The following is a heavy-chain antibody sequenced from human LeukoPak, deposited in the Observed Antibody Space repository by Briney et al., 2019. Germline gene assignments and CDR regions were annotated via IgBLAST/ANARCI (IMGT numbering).Heavy chain of an antibody. CDR3: ARAIVRAYAGYFDY. Sequence: PSQTLSRNCTVSGVSISTNSCFWNGIRQPPGRVLEWLGRIYNSGNTDYTHSLKARVTLSIDTSKNQFSLKLSSVTAEDTAVYYCARAIVRAYAGYFDYWGQGTLVTVSS. V-gene: IGHV4-61*02. J-gene: IGHJ4*02. CDR1: GVSISTNSCF. D-gene: IGHD5-12*01. CDR2: IYNSGNT.